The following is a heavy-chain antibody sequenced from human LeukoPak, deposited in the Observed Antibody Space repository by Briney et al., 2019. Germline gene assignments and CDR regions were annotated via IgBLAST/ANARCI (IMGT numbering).Heavy chain of an antibody. Sequence: ASVKVSCKASGGTFSSYAISWVRQAPGQGLEWMGWISAYNDNTNYAQKLQGRVTMTTDTSTSTAYMELRSLRSDDTAVYYCARESEHCSGGDCYLEYFQYWGQGTLVTVSS. CDR1: GGTFSSYA. CDR3: ARESEHCSGGDCYLEYFQY. J-gene: IGHJ1*01. V-gene: IGHV1-18*01. CDR2: ISAYNDNT. D-gene: IGHD2-15*01.